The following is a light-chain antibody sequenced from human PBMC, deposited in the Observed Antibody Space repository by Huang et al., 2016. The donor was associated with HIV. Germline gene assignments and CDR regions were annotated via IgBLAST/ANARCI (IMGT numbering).Light chain of an antibody. CDR3: QQTDNTPRT. CDR2: SAS. Sequence: DIQMTQSPSSLSASVGDRVTSDCRASQSIRKFLNWYQQKPGEDPKLMMHSASSLVSGVPSRFSGSGSGTDFTLTITSLQPEDFATYYCQQTDNTPRTFGQGTKVVIK. J-gene: IGKJ1*01. V-gene: IGKV1-39*01. CDR1: QSIRKF.